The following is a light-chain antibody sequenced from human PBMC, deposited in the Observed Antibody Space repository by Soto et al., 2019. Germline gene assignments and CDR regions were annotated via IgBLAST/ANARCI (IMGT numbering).Light chain of an antibody. CDR1: QSVSSSY. Sequence: EIVLTQSPGTLSLSPGERATLSCRASQSVSSSYLAWYQQKPGQAPRLLIYGASSRANGIPDRFSGSGSGTDFPLTISRLEPEDFAVYYCQQYGSSPYTFGQGTKLEIK. CDR3: QQYGSSPYT. CDR2: GAS. V-gene: IGKV3-20*01. J-gene: IGKJ2*01.